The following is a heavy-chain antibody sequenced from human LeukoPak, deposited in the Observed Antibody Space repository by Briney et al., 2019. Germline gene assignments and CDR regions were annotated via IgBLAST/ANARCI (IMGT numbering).Heavy chain of an antibody. J-gene: IGHJ4*02. CDR2: ISWNSGTI. V-gene: IGHV3-9*01. CDR3: AKGWPSGNRYCTSASCYDRSFDY. D-gene: IGHD2-2*01. Sequence: GRSLRLSCAASGFTFADYAMHWVRQALGKGLEWVSGISWNSGTIGYADSVKGRFTISRDNAKNSLYLQMNSLRDEDTALYYCAKGWPSGNRYCTSASCYDRSFDYWGQGTLVTVSS. CDR1: GFTFADYA.